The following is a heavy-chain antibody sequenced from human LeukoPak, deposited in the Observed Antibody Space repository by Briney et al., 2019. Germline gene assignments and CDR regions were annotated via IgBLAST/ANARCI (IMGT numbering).Heavy chain of an antibody. V-gene: IGHV3-7*05. CDR1: GFTFSSYW. D-gene: IGHD5-12*01. CDR2: IKQDGSEK. Sequence: GGSLTLSCAASGFTFSSYWMSWVRQAPGKGLEWVANIKQDGSEKYYVDSVKGRFTISRDNAKNSLYLQMNSLRAEDTAVYYCARGSLIVATIVDYWGQGTLVTVSS. CDR3: ARGSLIVATIVDY. J-gene: IGHJ4*02.